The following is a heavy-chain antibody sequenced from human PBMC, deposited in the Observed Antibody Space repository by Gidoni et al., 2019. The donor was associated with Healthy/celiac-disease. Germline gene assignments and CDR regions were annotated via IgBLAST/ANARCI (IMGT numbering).Heavy chain of an antibody. D-gene: IGHD3-10*01. CDR2: ISGSGGST. CDR1: GFTFSSYA. Sequence: EVQLLESGGGLVQPGGSLRLSCAASGFTFSSYAMSWVRQAPGKGLEWFSAISGSGGSTYYADSVKGRFTISRDNSKNTLYLQMNSLRAEDTAVYYCAKDYGFRGLPFHYWGQGTLVTVSS. J-gene: IGHJ4*02. V-gene: IGHV3-23*01. CDR3: AKDYGFRGLPFHY.